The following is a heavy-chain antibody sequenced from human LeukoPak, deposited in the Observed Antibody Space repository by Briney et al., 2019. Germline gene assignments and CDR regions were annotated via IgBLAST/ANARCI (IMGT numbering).Heavy chain of an antibody. CDR3: ADSGSYSLY. J-gene: IGHJ4*02. CDR2: ISYDGSNK. D-gene: IGHD1-26*01. V-gene: IGHV3-30*03. Sequence: GGSLRLSCAASGFTFSSYDMHWVRQAPGKGLEWVAFISYDGSNKYYVDSVKGRFTISRDNSKNTLYLQMNSLRAENTAVYHCADSGSYSLYWGQGTLVTVSS. CDR1: GFTFSSYD.